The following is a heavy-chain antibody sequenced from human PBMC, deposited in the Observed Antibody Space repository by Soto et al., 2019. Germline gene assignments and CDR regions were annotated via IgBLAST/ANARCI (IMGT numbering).Heavy chain of an antibody. D-gene: IGHD3-22*01. CDR3: ARQIYDSRRIYLDAYDI. CDR1: GGSISSYY. V-gene: IGHV4-59*01. J-gene: IGHJ3*02. CDR2: IYYSGST. Sequence: SETLSLTCTVSGGSISSYYWSWIRQPPGKGLEWIGYIYYSGSTNYNPSLKSRVTISVDTSKNQFSLRLSSVTAADTAVYYCARQIYDSRRIYLDAYDIWGQGTMVTVSS.